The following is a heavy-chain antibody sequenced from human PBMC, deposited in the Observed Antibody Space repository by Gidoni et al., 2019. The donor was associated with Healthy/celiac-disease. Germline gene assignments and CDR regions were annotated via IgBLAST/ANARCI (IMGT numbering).Heavy chain of an antibody. V-gene: IGHV1-69*01. CDR3: ARSSRQYYYDSSGYYPSPGDYYYYMDV. CDR1: GGTFSSYA. D-gene: IGHD3-22*01. CDR2: IIPIFGTA. Sequence: QVQLVQSGAEVKKPGSSVKVSCKASGGTFSSYAISWVRQAPGQGLEWMGWIIPIFGTANYAQKFQGRVTITADESTSTADMELSSLRSEDTAVYYCARSSRQYYYDSSGYYPSPGDYYYYMDVWGKGTTVTVSS. J-gene: IGHJ6*03.